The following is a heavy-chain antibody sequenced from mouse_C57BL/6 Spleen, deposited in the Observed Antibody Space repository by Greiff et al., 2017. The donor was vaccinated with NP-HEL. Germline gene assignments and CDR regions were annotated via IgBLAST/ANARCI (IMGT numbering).Heavy chain of an antibody. V-gene: IGHV1-59*01. D-gene: IGHD2-10*02. CDR3: AREYPHYYAMDY. CDR1: GYTFTSYW. CDR2: IDPSDSYT. J-gene: IGHJ4*01. Sequence: QVQLQQSGAELVRPGTSVKLSCKASGYTFTSYWMHWVKQRPGQGLEWIGVIDPSDSYTNYNQKFKGKATLTVDTSSSTAYMQLSSLTSEDSAVYYCAREYPHYYAMDYWGQGTSVTVSS.